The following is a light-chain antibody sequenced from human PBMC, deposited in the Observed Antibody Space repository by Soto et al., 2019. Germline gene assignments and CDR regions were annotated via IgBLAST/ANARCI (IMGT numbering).Light chain of an antibody. V-gene: IGKV3-20*01. Sequence: EIVLTQFPATLSLSPGERAALSCRASQSVGSHLAWHQQKPGQAPRLLIYDASNRAAGIPARFSGSGSGTDFTLTISRLEPEDFAVHYCQQYGSSPGTFGQGTRLEIK. CDR3: QQYGSSPGT. CDR1: QSVGSH. J-gene: IGKJ5*01. CDR2: DAS.